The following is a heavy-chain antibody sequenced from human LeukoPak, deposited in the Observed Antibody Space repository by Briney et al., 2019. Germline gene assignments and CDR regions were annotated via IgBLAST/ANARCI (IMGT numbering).Heavy chain of an antibody. J-gene: IGHJ5*02. CDR3: AKGAGPPWFDP. V-gene: IGHV4-61*02. Sequence: SETLSLTCTVSGASISSDTYFWSWIRQPAGKGLEWIGRISSTGRTDYNPSPTSRVTISIDMSKNQFSMKLSSVTAADTAVYYCAKGAGPPWFDPWGQGTLVTVSS. CDR2: ISSTGRT. CDR1: GASISSDTYF. D-gene: IGHD6-19*01.